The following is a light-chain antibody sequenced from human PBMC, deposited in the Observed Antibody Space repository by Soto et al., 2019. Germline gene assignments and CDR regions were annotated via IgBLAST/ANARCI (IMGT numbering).Light chain of an antibody. CDR2: DAS. J-gene: IGKJ1*01. CDR1: RSVSSW. V-gene: IGKV1-5*03. Sequence: DIQMTQSPSTLSASVGDRVTITCRASRSVSSWLAWYQQKPGKAPNLLIHDASNLESGVPLRFGGSGSGTEFTLTISSLQPDDFATYYCQQYHLDATFGQGPKVEIK. CDR3: QQYHLDAT.